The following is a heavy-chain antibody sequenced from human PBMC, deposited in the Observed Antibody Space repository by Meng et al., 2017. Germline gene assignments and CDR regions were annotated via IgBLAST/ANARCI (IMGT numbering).Heavy chain of an antibody. Sequence: GESLKISCAASGFTFSSYAMQWVRQAPGKGLEWVAVISYDGSNKNYADSVKGRFTISRDNSKNTLYLQMNSLRAKDTAVYSCARGRVVGATHPTLDYWAREPWSPSPQ. J-gene: IGHJ4*02. V-gene: IGHV3-30*01. D-gene: IGHD1-26*01. CDR1: GFTFSSYA. CDR2: ISYDGSNK. CDR3: ARGRVVGATHPTLDY.